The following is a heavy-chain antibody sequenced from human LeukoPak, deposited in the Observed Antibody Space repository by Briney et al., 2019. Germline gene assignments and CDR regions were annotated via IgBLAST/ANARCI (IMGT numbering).Heavy chain of an antibody. J-gene: IGHJ3*02. CDR3: ARVYDSSGYYHDAFDI. D-gene: IGHD3-22*01. CDR2: IYYSGST. V-gene: IGHV4-61*08. CDR1: GGSISSGDYY. Sequence: PSETLSLTCTVSGGSISSGDYYWSWIRQPPGKGLEWIGYIYYSGSTNYNPSLKSRVTISVDTSKNQFSLKLSSVTAADTAVYYCARVYDSSGYYHDAFDIWGQGTMVTVSS.